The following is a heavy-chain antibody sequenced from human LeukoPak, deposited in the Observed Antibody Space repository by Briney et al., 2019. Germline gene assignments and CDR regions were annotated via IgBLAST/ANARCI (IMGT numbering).Heavy chain of an antibody. CDR3: ASSFGGSSSIAAGWPTTN. J-gene: IGHJ4*02. Sequence: ASVKVSCKASGYTFTGYYTHWVRQAPGQGLEWMGWINPNSGGTNYAQKFQGRVTMTRDTSISTAYMELSRLRSDDTAVYYCASSFGGSSSIAAGWPTTNWGQGTLVTVSS. D-gene: IGHD6-13*01. CDR2: INPNSGGT. V-gene: IGHV1-2*02. CDR1: GYTFTGYY.